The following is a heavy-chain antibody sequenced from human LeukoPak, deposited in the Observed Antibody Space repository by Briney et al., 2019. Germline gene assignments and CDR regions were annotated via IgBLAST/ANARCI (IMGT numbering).Heavy chain of an antibody. J-gene: IGHJ4*02. V-gene: IGHV3-11*01. D-gene: IGHD3-3*01. CDR2: ISSSGSTI. CDR1: GFTFSDYY. CDR3: AKTYDFWSGYYPRALGY. Sequence: KTGGSLRLSCAASGFTFSDYYMSWIRQAPGKGLEWVSYISSSGSTIYYADSVKGRFTISRDNAKNSLYLQMNSLRAEDTAVYYCAKTYDFWSGYYPRALGYWGQGVLVTVSS.